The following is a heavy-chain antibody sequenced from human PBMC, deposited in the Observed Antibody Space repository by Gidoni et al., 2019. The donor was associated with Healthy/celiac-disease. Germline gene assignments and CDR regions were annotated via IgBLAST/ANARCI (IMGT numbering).Heavy chain of an antibody. CDR3: ARRVEQLALLMNYGMDV. V-gene: IGHV4-39*01. Sequence: QLQLQESGPGLVRPSATLSLTCTVSGDSISSRSYYWGWIRQPPGKGLEWIGSISYRGSTYYNPSLKSRVTISVDTSKNQFSLKLSSVTAADTAVYYCARRVEQLALLMNYGMDVWGQGTTVTVSS. J-gene: IGHJ6*02. CDR1: GDSISSRSYY. CDR2: ISYRGST. D-gene: IGHD6-13*01.